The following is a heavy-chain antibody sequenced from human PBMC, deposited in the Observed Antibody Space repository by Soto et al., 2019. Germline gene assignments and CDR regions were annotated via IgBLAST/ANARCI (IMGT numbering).Heavy chain of an antibody. J-gene: IGHJ4*02. D-gene: IGHD4-4*01. V-gene: IGHV3-30-3*01. CDR2: ISYDGSNK. Sequence: QVQLVESGGGVVQPGRSLRLSCAASGFTFSSYAMHWVRQAPGKGLEWVAVISYDGSNKYYADSVKGRFTISRDNSKNTLYLQMNSLGAEDTAVYYCAREVSKFDYGGQGTLVTVSS. CDR1: GFTFSSYA. CDR3: AREVSKFDY.